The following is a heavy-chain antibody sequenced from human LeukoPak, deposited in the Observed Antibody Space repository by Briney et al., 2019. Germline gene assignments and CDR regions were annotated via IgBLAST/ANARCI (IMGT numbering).Heavy chain of an antibody. CDR2: IYNSGST. J-gene: IGHJ5*02. CDR1: GGSFSGYY. V-gene: IGHV4-34*01. Sequence: SETLSLTCAAYGGSFSGYYWSWIRQPPGKGLEWIGYIYNSGSTYYNPSLKSRVTISVDTSKNQFSLRLSSVTAADTAVYYCARWGTYASTSNWFDPWGQGTLVTVSS. D-gene: IGHD2-2*01. CDR3: ARWGTYASTSNWFDP.